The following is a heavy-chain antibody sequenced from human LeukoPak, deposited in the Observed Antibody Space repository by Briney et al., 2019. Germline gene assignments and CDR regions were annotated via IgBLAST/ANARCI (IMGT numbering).Heavy chain of an antibody. CDR3: ATDRGWRTSGYYLYYFEY. J-gene: IGHJ4*02. Sequence: GGSLRLSCAASGFIFTNYFMSWVRQAPGKGLEWVASIKHGGSEKYYVDSVRGRFTISRDNTMNSLYLQMSSLRAEDTAVYYCATDRGWRTSGYYLYYFEYWGQGTLVTYSS. CDR1: GFIFTNYF. D-gene: IGHD3-3*01. CDR2: IKHGGSEK. V-gene: IGHV3-7*01.